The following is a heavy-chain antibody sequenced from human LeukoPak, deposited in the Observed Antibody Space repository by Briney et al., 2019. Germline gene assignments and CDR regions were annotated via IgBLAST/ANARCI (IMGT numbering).Heavy chain of an antibody. CDR3: AKDQCSGDCYSTFDH. J-gene: IGHJ4*02. D-gene: IGHD2-21*02. CDR1: GFTFSTYA. V-gene: IGHV3-23*01. CDR2: ISGSGYST. Sequence: PGGSLRLSCAASGFTFSTYAMTWVRQAPGRGLECVSGISGSGYSTYYADSVKGRFTISRDNSKNTLYLQMNSLRAEDTAVYYCAKDQCSGDCYSTFDHWGQGTLVTVSS.